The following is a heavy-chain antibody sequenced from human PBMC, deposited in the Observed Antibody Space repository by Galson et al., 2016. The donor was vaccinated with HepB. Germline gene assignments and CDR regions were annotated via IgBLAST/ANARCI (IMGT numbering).Heavy chain of an antibody. Sequence: QSGAEVKKPGESLRISCKGSGYDFNSYWIDWVRQMPGKGLEWMGKIDPSDSYTTYSPSFQGHVTFSADMSINTAYLQWSSLKASDTAMYYCARRIIAARRNTFDIWGQGTMVTVSS. CDR2: IDPSDSYT. CDR1: GYDFNSYW. D-gene: IGHD6-6*01. J-gene: IGHJ3*02. CDR3: ARRIIAARRNTFDI. V-gene: IGHV5-10-1*01.